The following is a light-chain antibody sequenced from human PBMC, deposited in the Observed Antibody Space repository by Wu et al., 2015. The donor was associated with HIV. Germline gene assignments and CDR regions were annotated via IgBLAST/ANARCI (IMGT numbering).Light chain of an antibody. CDR3: QQYHNLPLT. CDR1: QDISNY. V-gene: IGKV1-33*01. CDR2: DAS. J-gene: IGKJ4*01. Sequence: DIEITQSPSSLSASVGDRVTITCQASQDISNYLHWYQQKPGKAPKILIYDASNLETGVPSRFSGSQSGTHFTFTISSLQPEDIATYYCQQYHNLPLTFGGGTKVDIK.